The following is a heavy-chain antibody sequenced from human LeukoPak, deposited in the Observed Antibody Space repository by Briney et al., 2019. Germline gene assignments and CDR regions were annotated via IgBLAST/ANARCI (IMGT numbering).Heavy chain of an antibody. Sequence: GGTLRLSCAASGFTFSSYGMSWVRQAPGKGLEWVSAIGGSGGSTYYADSVKGRFTISRDNSKNTLYLQMNSLRAEDTAVYYCAKDTMVRGVIYYYYYTDVWGKGTTVTISS. CDR2: IGGSGGST. CDR3: AKDTMVRGVIYYYYYTDV. D-gene: IGHD3-10*01. J-gene: IGHJ6*03. CDR1: GFTFSSYG. V-gene: IGHV3-23*01.